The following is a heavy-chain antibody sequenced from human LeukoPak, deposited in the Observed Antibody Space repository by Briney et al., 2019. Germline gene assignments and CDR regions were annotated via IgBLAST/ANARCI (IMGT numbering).Heavy chain of an antibody. CDR3: ASTIFGVVILTTYYYYGMDV. V-gene: IGHV1-8*01. D-gene: IGHD3-3*01. CDR1: GYTFTSYD. J-gene: IGHJ6*02. Sequence: ASVKVSCKASGYTFTSYDINWVRQATGQGLEWMGWMNPNSGNTGYAQKFQGRVTITADESTSTAYMELSSLRSEDTAVYYCASTIFGVVILTTYYYYGMDVWGQGTTVTVSS. CDR2: MNPNSGNT.